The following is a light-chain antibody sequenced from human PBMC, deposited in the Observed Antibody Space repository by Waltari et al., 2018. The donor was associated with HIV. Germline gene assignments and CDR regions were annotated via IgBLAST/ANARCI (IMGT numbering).Light chain of an antibody. Sequence: QSALTQPASVSGSPGQSITISCPGSSSDVGSYKHVSWYQQHPGKAPRLIIYEVSKRPSVVSNRYSASKSGKTASLTVSGLRAEDEADYYCSSYAGSSTFVIFGGGTKLTVL. CDR2: EVS. V-gene: IGLV2-23*02. J-gene: IGLJ2*01. CDR3: SSYAGSSTFVI. CDR1: SSDVGSYKH.